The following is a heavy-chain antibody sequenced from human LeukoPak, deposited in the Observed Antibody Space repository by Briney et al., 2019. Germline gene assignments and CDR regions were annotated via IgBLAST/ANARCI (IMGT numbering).Heavy chain of an antibody. V-gene: IGHV4-34*01. CDR3: ATSCPKYYYYYYMDV. CDR1: GGSFSGYY. J-gene: IGHJ6*03. D-gene: IGHD2-2*01. CDR2: INHSGST. Sequence: SETLSLTCAVYGGSFSGYYWSWIRQPPGKGLEWIGEINHSGSTNYNPSLKSRVTISVDTYKNQFSLKMSSVTAADTAVYYCATSCPKYYYYYYMDVWGKGTTVTVSS.